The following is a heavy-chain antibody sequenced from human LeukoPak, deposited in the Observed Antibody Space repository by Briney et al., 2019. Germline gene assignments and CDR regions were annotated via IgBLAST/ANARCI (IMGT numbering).Heavy chain of an antibody. Sequence: GGSLRLSCAASGFTFSSYAMDWVRQAPGKGLEWVAVISHDESRQDYADPVKGRFTISRDNSQNTLFLQMNSLRIEDTAVYYCARVVDGGSSWYSPMEYWGQGTRVTVSS. J-gene: IGHJ4*02. CDR1: GFTFSSYA. CDR2: ISHDESRQ. D-gene: IGHD6-13*01. CDR3: ARVVDGGSSWYSPMEY. V-gene: IGHV3-30-3*01.